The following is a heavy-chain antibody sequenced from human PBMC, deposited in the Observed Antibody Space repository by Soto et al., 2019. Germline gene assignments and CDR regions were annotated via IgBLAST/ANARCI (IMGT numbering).Heavy chain of an antibody. V-gene: IGHV4-59*01. CDR2: IYYSGST. CDR1: GGSISSYC. D-gene: IGHD6-6*01. J-gene: IGHJ6*02. Sequence: SETLSLTCTVSGGSISSYCWSWIRQPPGKGLEWIGYIYYSGSTNYNPSLKSRVTISVDTSKNQFSLKLSSVTAADTAVYYCASSSIAARPANYYYYGMDVWGQGTTVTVSS. CDR3: ASSSIAARPANYYYYGMDV.